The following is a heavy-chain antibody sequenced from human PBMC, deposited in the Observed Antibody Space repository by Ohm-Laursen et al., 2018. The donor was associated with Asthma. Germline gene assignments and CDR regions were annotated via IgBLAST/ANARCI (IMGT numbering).Heavy chain of an antibody. J-gene: IGHJ4*02. CDR1: GLSFSHHA. Sequence: SLRLSCAAPGLSFSHHAMSWVRQAPGKGLEWVAVVGGDGDITHYADAVKGRFTISRDNAKSTLYLLLNRLRVEDTAVYYCARAQEASGLYNGYFDYWGQGTLVTVSS. CDR2: VGGDGDIT. D-gene: IGHD3-3*01. V-gene: IGHV3-23*01. CDR3: ARAQEASGLYNGYFDY.